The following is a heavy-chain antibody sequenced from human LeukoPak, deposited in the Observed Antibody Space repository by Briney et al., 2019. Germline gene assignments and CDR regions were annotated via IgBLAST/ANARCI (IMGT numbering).Heavy chain of an antibody. CDR1: GGSISSSSYY. D-gene: IGHD2/OR15-2a*01. V-gene: IGHV4-39*01. CDR2: IYYSGST. J-gene: IGHJ5*02. Sequence: SETLSLTCTVSGGSISSSSYYWGWIRQPPGKGLEWIGSIYYSGSTYYNPSLKSRVTISVDTSKNQFYLKLSSVTAADTSVYYCARPDPDSGWFDPWGQGTLVTVSS. CDR3: ARPDPDSGWFDP.